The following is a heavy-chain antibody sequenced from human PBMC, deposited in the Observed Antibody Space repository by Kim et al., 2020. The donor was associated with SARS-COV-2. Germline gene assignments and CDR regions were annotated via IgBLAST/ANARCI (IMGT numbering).Heavy chain of an antibody. D-gene: IGHD2-2*01. CDR2: IVVGSGNT. CDR3: AAPHYCSSTSCYYGDY. CDR1: GFTFTSSA. V-gene: IGHV1-58*01. J-gene: IGHJ4*02. Sequence: SVKVSCKASGFTFTSSAVQWVRQARGQRLEWIGWIVVGSGNTNYAQKFQERVTITRDMSTSTAYMELSSLRSEDTAVYYCAAPHYCSSTSCYYGDYWGQGTLVTVSS.